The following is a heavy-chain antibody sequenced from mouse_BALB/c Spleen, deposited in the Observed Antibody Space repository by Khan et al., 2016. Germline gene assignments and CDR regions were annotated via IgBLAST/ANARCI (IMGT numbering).Heavy chain of an antibody. CDR1: GYSITSDYA. V-gene: IGHV3-2*02. D-gene: IGHD2-1*01. CDR3: ARLDYGNYFED. Sequence: EVQLQESGPGLVKPSQSLSLTCTVTGYSITSDYAWNWIRQFPGNKLEWMGYISYSGSTSYNPSLKSRISITRDTSKNQFFLQLNSVTTEDTATYYCARLDYGNYFEDWGQGTTLTVSS. J-gene: IGHJ2*01. CDR2: ISYSGST.